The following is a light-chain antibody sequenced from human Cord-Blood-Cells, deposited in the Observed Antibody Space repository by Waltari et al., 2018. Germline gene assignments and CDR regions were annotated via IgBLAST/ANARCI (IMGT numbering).Light chain of an antibody. J-gene: IGKJ1*01. CDR3: MQGIHLRS. V-gene: IGKV2-29*02. CDR2: EVS. CDR1: QSLLHSDGKTY. Sequence: DIVMTQTPLSLSVTPEQPASISRTSSQSLLHSDGKTYLYWYLQKPGQSPQLLIYEVSSRLSGVPDRFSGSGSGTDFTLKISRVEAEDVGVYYCMQGIHLRSFGQGTKVEIK.